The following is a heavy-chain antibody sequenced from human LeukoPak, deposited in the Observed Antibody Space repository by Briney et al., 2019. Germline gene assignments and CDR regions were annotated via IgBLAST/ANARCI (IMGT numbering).Heavy chain of an antibody. CDR1: GFAFSSYA. D-gene: IGHD3-22*01. CDR2: ISGSGGST. V-gene: IGHV3-23*01. Sequence: PGGSLRLSCAASGFAFSSYAMSWVRQAPGKGLEWVSAISGSGGSTYYADSVKGRFTISRDNSKNTLYLQMNSLRAEDTAVYYCAKELRMYYYDSSGYYSHFDYWGQGTLVTVSS. J-gene: IGHJ4*02. CDR3: AKELRMYYYDSSGYYSHFDY.